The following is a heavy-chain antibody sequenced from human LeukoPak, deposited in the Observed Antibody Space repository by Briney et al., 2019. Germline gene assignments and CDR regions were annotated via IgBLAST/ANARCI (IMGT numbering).Heavy chain of an antibody. V-gene: IGHV4-34*01. J-gene: IGHJ4*02. CDR1: GGSFSGYY. Sequence: SETLSLTCAVYGGSFSGYYWSWIRQPPGKGLEWIGEINHSGSTNYKPSLKSRVTISVDTSKNQFSLKLSSVTAADTAVYYCARAHTIHDYVWGSYRYMLDYFDYWGQGTLVTVSS. CDR2: INHSGST. D-gene: IGHD3-16*02. CDR3: ARAHTIHDYVWGSYRYMLDYFDY.